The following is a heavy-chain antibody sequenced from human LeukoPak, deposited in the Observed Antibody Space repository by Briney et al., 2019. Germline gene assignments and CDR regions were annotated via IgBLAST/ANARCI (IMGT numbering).Heavy chain of an antibody. CDR2: IYYSGST. CDR1: GGSISSYY. D-gene: IGHD4-23*01. CDR3: ARYGGGGGYFDY. J-gene: IGHJ4*02. Sequence: KASETLSLTCTVSGGSISSYYWSWIRQPPGKGLEWIGYIYYSGSTNYNPSLKSRVTISVDTSKNQFSLKLSSVTAADTAVYYCARYGGGGGYFDYWGQGTLVTVSS. V-gene: IGHV4-59*01.